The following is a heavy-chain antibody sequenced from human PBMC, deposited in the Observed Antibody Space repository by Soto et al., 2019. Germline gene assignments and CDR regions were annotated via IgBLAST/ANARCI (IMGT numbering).Heavy chain of an antibody. CDR3: ARLPTGYPNWFDP. V-gene: IGHV4-39*01. D-gene: IGHD3-9*01. J-gene: IGHJ5*02. Sequence: SETLSLTCTVSGASISANHHNWAWVRQPPGKGLEWMGNIHYRGDTYFNPSLGSRLSMSVDTSKNQFSLKLTSVTAADTAVYYCARLPTGYPNWFDPWGQGTLVTVS. CDR1: GASISANHHN. CDR2: IHYRGDT.